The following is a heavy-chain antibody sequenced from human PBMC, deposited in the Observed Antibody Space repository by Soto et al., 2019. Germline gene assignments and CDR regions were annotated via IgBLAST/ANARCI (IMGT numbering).Heavy chain of an antibody. D-gene: IGHD4-4*01. CDR3: AHTTTDKGWPYYYYYGMDV. J-gene: IGHJ6*02. V-gene: IGHV2-5*01. CDR2: IYWNDDK. Sequence: SGPTLVNPTQTLTLTCTFSGFSLSTSGVGVGWIRQPPGKALEWLALIYWNDDKRYSPSLKSRLTITKDTSKNQVVLTMTNMDPVDTATYFCAHTTTDKGWPYYYYYGMDVWGQGTTVTVSS. CDR1: GFSLSTSGVG.